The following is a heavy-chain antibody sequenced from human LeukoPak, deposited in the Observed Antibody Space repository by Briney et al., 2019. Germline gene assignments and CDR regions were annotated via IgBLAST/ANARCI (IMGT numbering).Heavy chain of an antibody. D-gene: IGHD6-13*01. J-gene: IGHJ6*02. Sequence: GGSLRLSCAASGFTFSSYSMNWVRQAPGKGLEWVSSISSSSSYIYYADSVKGRFTISRDNAKNSLYLQMNSLRAEDTAVYYCAKASSSWQLYGMDVWGQGTTVTVSS. CDR2: ISSSSSYI. CDR3: AKASSSWQLYGMDV. V-gene: IGHV3-21*04. CDR1: GFTFSSYS.